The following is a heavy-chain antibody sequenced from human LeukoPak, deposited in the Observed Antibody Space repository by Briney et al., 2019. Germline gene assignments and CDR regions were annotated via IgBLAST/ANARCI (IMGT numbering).Heavy chain of an antibody. CDR1: GFTFDDYG. J-gene: IGHJ4*02. D-gene: IGHD4-17*01. Sequence: GSLRLSCAASGFTFDDYGMSWVRQAPGKGLEWVSGINWNGGSTGYTDSVKGRFTISRDNAKNSLYLQMNSLRAEDTAVYYCARRLRRNYFDYWGQGTLVTVSS. CDR3: ARRLRRNYFDY. CDR2: INWNGGST. V-gene: IGHV3-20*04.